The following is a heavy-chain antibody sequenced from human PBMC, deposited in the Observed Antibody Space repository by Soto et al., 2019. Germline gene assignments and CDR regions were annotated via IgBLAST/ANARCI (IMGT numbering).Heavy chain of an antibody. CDR3: ARDQGPQGRATVTTGDY. V-gene: IGHV4-31*03. CDR2: IYYSGST. J-gene: IGHJ4*02. D-gene: IGHD4-17*01. CDR1: GGSISSGGYY. Sequence: QVQLQESGPGLVKPSQTLSLTCTVSGGSISSGGYYWSWIRQHPGKGLEWIGYIYYSGSTYYNPFLQSRVTISVDTSKNQVSLKLSAVTAADTAVYYCARDQGPQGRATVTTGDYWGQGTLVTVSS.